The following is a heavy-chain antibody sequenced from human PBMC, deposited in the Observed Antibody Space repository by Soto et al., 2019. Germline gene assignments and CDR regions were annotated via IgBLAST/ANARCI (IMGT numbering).Heavy chain of an antibody. CDR3: ARPAATVIFYSGMDV. Sequence: PGGSLRLSCAASGFTFSDYAMHWVRPAPGKGLEWVAIISFDGSNEHYADSVQGRFTISRDNSENTLYLQMNSLRADDTAVYYCARPAATVIFYSGMDVWGQGTTVTVSS. CDR1: GFTFSDYA. J-gene: IGHJ6*02. D-gene: IGHD4-17*01. CDR2: ISFDGSNE. V-gene: IGHV3-30-3*01.